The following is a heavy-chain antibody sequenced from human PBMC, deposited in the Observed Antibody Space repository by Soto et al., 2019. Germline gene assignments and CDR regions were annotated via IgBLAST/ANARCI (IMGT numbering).Heavy chain of an antibody. D-gene: IGHD1-26*01. V-gene: IGHV3-33*01. J-gene: IGHJ5*01. CDR3: ATSPWGGREDFDS. CDR1: GFTFSNYG. CDR2: IWFDGTYK. Sequence: GGSLRLSCAASGFTFSNYGMLWVRQAPGKGLEWVAVIWFDGTYKNYADSVKGRFTISRDNSKNTLFLEMNSLRAEDTALYYCATSPWGGREDFDSWGQGTLVTVSS.